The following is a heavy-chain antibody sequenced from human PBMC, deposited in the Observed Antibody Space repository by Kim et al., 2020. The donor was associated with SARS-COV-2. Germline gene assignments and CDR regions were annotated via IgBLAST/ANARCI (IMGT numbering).Heavy chain of an antibody. Sequence: SETLSLTCTVSGGSISSGSYYWSWIRQPAGKGLEWIGRIYTSGSTNYNPSLKSRVTISVDTSKNQFSLKLSSVTAADTAVYYCARDQVGWIAAAGPHFDYWGQGTLVTVSS. J-gene: IGHJ4*02. CDR1: GGSISSGSYY. CDR3: ARDQVGWIAAAGPHFDY. CDR2: IYTSGST. V-gene: IGHV4-61*02. D-gene: IGHD6-13*01.